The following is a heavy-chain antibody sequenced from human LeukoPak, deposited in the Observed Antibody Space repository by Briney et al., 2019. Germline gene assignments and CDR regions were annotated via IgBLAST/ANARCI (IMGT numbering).Heavy chain of an antibody. CDR2: FIPIFGKA. CDR3: AREPQIVVVVAATGIGAFDI. V-gene: IGHV1-69*05. D-gene: IGHD2-15*01. J-gene: IGHJ3*02. Sequence: SVKVSCKASGGTFSSYAISWVRQAPGQGLEWMGGFIPIFGKANYAQKFQGRVTITTDESTSTAYMELSSLRSEDTAVYYCAREPQIVVVVAATGIGAFDIWGQGTMVTVSS. CDR1: GGTFSSYA.